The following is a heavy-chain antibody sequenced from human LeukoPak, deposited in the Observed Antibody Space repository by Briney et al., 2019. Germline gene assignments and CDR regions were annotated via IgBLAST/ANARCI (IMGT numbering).Heavy chain of an antibody. CDR3: ARATMVRGASHYYMDV. Sequence: GRSLRLSCAASGFTFSSYAMHWVRQAPGKGLECVAVISYDGSNKYYADSVKGRFTISRDNSKNTLYLQMNSLRAEDTAVYYCARATMVRGASHYYMDVWGKGTTVTVSS. D-gene: IGHD3-10*01. CDR1: GFTFSSYA. J-gene: IGHJ6*03. CDR2: ISYDGSNK. V-gene: IGHV3-30*04.